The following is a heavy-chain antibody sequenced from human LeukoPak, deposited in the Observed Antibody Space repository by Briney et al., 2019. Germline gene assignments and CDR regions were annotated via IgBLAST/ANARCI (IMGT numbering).Heavy chain of an antibody. V-gene: IGHV5-10-1*01. CDR3: ARLELAYCGGDCYSLDY. J-gene: IGHJ4*02. CDR2: IDPSDSYT. CDR1: GYSFTSYW. Sequence: RGESPRISCKGSGYSFTSYWISWVRQMPGKGLEWMGRIDPSDSYTNYSPSFQGHVTISADKSISAAYLQWSSLKASDTAMYYCARLELAYCGGDCYSLDYWGQGTLVTVSS. D-gene: IGHD2-21*02.